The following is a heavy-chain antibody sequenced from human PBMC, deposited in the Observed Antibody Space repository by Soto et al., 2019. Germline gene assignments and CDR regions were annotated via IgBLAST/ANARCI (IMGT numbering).Heavy chain of an antibody. CDR1: GYTFTSYA. Sequence: QVQLVQSGAEVKKPGASVKVSCKASGYTFTSYAMHWVRQAPGQRLEWMGWINAGNGNTKYSQKFQGRVTITRDTSERTAYMELSSLRSEDTAVYYCARACSSTRCRSHPFDYWGQGTLVTVSS. V-gene: IGHV1-3*01. CDR2: INAGNGNT. J-gene: IGHJ4*02. CDR3: ARACSSTRCRSHPFDY. D-gene: IGHD2-2*01.